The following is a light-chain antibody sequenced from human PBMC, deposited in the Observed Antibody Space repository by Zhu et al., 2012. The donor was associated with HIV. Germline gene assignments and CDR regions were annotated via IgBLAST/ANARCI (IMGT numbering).Light chain of an antibody. J-gene: IGKJ1*01. CDR3: QQYNNWPRT. Sequence: EVVMTQSPATLSVSPGERATLSCRASQTVNSNLAWYQQRPGQAPRLLIYDASTRATGIPARFSGGGSGTEFTLTISSMQSEDFAIYFCQQYNNWPRTFGQGPR. V-gene: IGKV3-15*01. CDR2: DAS. CDR1: QTVNSN.